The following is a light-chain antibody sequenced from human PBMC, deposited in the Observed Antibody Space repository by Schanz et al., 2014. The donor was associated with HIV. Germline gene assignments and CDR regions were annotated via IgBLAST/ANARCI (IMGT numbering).Light chain of an antibody. V-gene: IGLV2-14*01. Sequence: QSALTQPASVSGSPGQSITISCTGVSSDVGSDNYVSWYQQHPGRTPKLMIYDVNNRPSGVSDRFSGSKSGDTASLTISGLQAEDEAEYYCSSSSSTTNTCVFGGGTKLTVL. CDR2: DVN. CDR3: SSSSSTTNTCV. J-gene: IGLJ2*01. CDR1: SSDVGSDNY.